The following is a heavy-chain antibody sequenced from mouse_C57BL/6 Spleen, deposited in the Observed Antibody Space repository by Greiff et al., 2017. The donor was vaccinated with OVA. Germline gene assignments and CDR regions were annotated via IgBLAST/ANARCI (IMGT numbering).Heavy chain of an antibody. Sequence: DVMLVESGGGLVKPGGSLKLSCAASGFTFSDYGMHWVRQAPEKGLEWVAYISSGSSTIYYADTVKGRFTISRDNAKNTLFLQMTSLRSEDTAMYYCARNLPRGAMDYWGQGTSVTVSS. CDR3: ARNLPRGAMDY. J-gene: IGHJ4*01. CDR1: GFTFSDYG. V-gene: IGHV5-17*01. CDR2: ISSGSSTI.